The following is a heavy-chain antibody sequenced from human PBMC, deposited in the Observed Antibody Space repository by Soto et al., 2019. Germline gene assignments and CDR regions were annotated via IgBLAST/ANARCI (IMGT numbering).Heavy chain of an antibody. CDR1: GFSFSSYS. Sequence: EVQLVESGGGLAQPGGSLRLSCAASGFSFSSYSMNWVRQAPGKGLEWVSEISSSSSSIYYADSVKGRFTISRDNAKNSLYLQMNSLRAEDTAVYYCARDREYCSGGRCYETGPDYWGQGTLVTVSS. D-gene: IGHD2-15*01. J-gene: IGHJ4*02. CDR3: ARDREYCSGGRCYETGPDY. CDR2: ISSSSSSI. V-gene: IGHV3-48*01.